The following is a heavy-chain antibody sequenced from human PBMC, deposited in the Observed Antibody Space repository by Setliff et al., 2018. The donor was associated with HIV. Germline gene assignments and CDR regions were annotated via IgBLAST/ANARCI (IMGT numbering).Heavy chain of an antibody. CDR1: GYTFTNYD. CDR3: ARGYCSSTSCYGIYYFDN. V-gene: IGHV1-8*01. J-gene: IGHJ4*02. Sequence: ASVKVSCKASGYTFTNYDINWVRQATGQGLDWMGWMNPNSGNTVYAQKFQARLTMTRNISISTAYMELRSLRSDDTAVYYCARGYCSSTSCYGIYYFDNWGQGTPVTVS. D-gene: IGHD2-2*01. CDR2: MNPNSGNT.